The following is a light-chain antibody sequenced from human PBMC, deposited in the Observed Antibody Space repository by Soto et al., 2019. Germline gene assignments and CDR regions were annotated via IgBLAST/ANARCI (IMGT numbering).Light chain of an antibody. CDR3: QKRSKWPAIT. Sequence: EIMLTQSPATLSLSPGEKATLSCSAIQSVSSYLDWYQQKPGQAPRLLIYDASNRATGIPARFSGSGSGTDLTLTTISLEPEDLAVYYYQKRSKWPAITLGQGTRLEIK. CDR1: QSVSSY. V-gene: IGKV3-11*01. J-gene: IGKJ5*01. CDR2: DAS.